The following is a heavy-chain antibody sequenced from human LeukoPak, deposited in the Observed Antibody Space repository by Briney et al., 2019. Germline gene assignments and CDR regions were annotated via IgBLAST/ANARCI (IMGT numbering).Heavy chain of an antibody. Sequence: GGSLRLSCAASGFTFSSYEMNWVRQAPGKGLEWVPYISSSGSTTYYADSVKGRFTISRDNAKKSLYLQMNSLRAEDTAVYYCARGRDGDYVPLDYWGQGTLVTVSS. J-gene: IGHJ4*02. V-gene: IGHV3-48*03. CDR2: ISSSGSTT. CDR1: GFTFSSYE. CDR3: ARGRDGDYVPLDY. D-gene: IGHD4-17*01.